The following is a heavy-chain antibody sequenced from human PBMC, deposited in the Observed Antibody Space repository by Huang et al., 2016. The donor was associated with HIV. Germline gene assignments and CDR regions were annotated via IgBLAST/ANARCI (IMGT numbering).Heavy chain of an antibody. Sequence: QVQLVQSGAEVKKPGSSVKVSCKASGGTFSTYAISWVRQAPGQGREWMGGIIPILCTANYAQKFQGTVTITADEFTSTAYMELSSLRSEDTALYYCARGRTRSSLYDSYYGLDVWGQGTTVTVSS. CDR2: IIPILCTA. CDR3: ARGRTRSSLYDSYYGLDV. J-gene: IGHJ6*02. V-gene: IGHV1-69*01. D-gene: IGHD6-6*01. CDR1: GGTFSTYA.